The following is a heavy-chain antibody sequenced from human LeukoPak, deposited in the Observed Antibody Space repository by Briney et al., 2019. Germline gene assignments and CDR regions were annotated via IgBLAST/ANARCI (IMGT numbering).Heavy chain of an antibody. CDR1: VFIFSKYA. Sequence: GWSLRLSCTASVFIFSKYAMSWVRQTPGKRLEWVSAITAGGDDTYHADSVQGRITISRDNSKDTLYLQVNSLRAEDTAVYYCAKGSASGRPYYFDYWGQGSLVTVSS. D-gene: IGHD6-6*01. J-gene: IGHJ4*02. CDR3: AKGSASGRPYYFDY. CDR2: ITAGGDDT. V-gene: IGHV3-23*01.